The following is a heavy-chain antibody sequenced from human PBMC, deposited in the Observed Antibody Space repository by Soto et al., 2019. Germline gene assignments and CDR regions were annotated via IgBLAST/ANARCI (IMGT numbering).Heavy chain of an antibody. CDR2: ITPIFGTT. CDR1: GVTFTTHE. J-gene: IGHJ4*02. Sequence: QVQLVQSGAEVRKTGSSVKVSCRAYGVTFTTHEFSWVRQAPGQGPEWMGGITPIFGTTKYAPKFQSRVTITADESTSTVYMELRSLWSDDTAVYYCARDQYRHGSGTYYVTGWDHWGQGTLVTVSS. D-gene: IGHD3-10*01. V-gene: IGHV1-69*01. CDR3: ARDQYRHGSGTYYVTGWDH.